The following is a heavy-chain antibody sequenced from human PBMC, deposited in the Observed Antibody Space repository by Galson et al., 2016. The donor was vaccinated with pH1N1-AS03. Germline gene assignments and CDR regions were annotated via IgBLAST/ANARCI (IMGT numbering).Heavy chain of an antibody. Sequence: QSGAEVKKPGESLKISCKGSGYSFVSYWIGWVRQMPGKGLEWMGVIYSGVSADTRYSPSFQGQVTISADKSISTAYLQWSSLKASDSAIYYRARTSGYSSHWALDIWGQGTMVTVSS. CDR3: ARTSGYSSHWALDI. CDR1: GYSFVSYW. V-gene: IGHV5-51*01. D-gene: IGHD5-18*01. CDR2: IYSGVSADT. J-gene: IGHJ3*02.